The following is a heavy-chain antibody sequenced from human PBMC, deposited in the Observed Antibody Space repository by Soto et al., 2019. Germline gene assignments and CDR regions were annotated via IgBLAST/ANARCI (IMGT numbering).Heavy chain of an antibody. CDR3: TTERAITFGGVIVKDY. Sequence: EVQLVESGGGLVKPGGSLRLSCAASGFTFSNAWMNWVRQAPGKGLEWVGRIKSKTDGGTTDDAAPVKGRFPISRDDSKNTLYLQMNSLKTEDTAVYYCTTERAITFGGVIVKDYWGQGTLVTVSS. D-gene: IGHD3-16*02. V-gene: IGHV3-15*07. J-gene: IGHJ4*02. CDR1: GFTFSNAW. CDR2: IKSKTDGGTT.